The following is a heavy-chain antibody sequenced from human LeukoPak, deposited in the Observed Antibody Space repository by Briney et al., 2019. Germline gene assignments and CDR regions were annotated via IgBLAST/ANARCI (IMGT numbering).Heavy chain of an antibody. V-gene: IGHV3-23*01. J-gene: IGHJ4*02. CDR3: AKDQSSIAARTFDY. CDR2: ISGSGGST. D-gene: IGHD6-6*01. CDR1: GFTFSSYW. Sequence: GRSLRLSCAASGFTFSSYWMHWVRQAPGKGLEWVSAISGSGGSTYYADSVKGRFTISRDNSKNTLYLQMNSLRAEDTAVYYCAKDQSSIAARTFDYWGQGTLVTVSS.